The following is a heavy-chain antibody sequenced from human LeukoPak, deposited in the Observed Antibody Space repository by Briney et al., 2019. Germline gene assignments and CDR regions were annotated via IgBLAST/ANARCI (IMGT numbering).Heavy chain of an antibody. D-gene: IGHD2-15*01. V-gene: IGHV4-4*07. Sequence: SETLSLTCTVSGGSINNYYWSWIRQPAGKGLEWIGRIYTRGSTNYNPSLKSRVTMPVDTSKNQFSLKLSSVTAADTAVYYCARGRYCSADICSGGDAFDIWGQGTTVTVSS. CDR2: IYTRGST. CDR1: GGSINNYY. CDR3: ARGRYCSADICSGGDAFDI. J-gene: IGHJ3*02.